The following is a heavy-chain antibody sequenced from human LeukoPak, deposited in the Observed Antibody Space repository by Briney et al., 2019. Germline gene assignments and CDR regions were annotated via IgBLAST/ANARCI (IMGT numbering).Heavy chain of an antibody. CDR3: ARDRGRGLVYYFDY. V-gene: IGHV3-48*04. Sequence: GGSLRLSCAASGFTFSSYSMNWVRQAPGKGLEWVSYISSSSSTIYYADSVKGRFTISRDNAKNSLYLQMNSLRAEDTAVYYCARDRGRGLVYYFDYWGQGTLVTVSS. CDR1: GFTFSSYS. CDR2: ISSSSSTI. J-gene: IGHJ4*02. D-gene: IGHD3/OR15-3a*01.